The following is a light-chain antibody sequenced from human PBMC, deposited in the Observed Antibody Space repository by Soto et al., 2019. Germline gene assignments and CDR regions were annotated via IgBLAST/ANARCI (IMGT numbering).Light chain of an antibody. Sequence: EIGWTQCPATLSLSPGERSTLSFRASQSIRTYLAWYQQKPGQAPRLLMYDASTRATDIPARFSGSGSGTDFTLTINSLAPEDFAVYYCQQRSSWWTFGQGTKVDIK. V-gene: IGKV3-11*01. J-gene: IGKJ1*01. CDR2: DAS. CDR3: QQRSSWWT. CDR1: QSIRTY.